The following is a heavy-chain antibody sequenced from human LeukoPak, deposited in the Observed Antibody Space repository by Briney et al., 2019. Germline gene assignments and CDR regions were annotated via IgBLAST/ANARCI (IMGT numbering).Heavy chain of an antibody. Sequence: PGGSLRLSCAASGFTFSSYEMNWVRQAPGKGLEWVSYISSSGSTIYHADSVKGRFTISRDNAKNSLYLQMNSLRAEDTAVYYCARGFYGPGNFDYWGQGTLVTVSS. V-gene: IGHV3-48*03. CDR1: GFTFSSYE. CDR2: ISSSGSTI. CDR3: ARGFYGPGNFDY. D-gene: IGHD3-10*01. J-gene: IGHJ4*02.